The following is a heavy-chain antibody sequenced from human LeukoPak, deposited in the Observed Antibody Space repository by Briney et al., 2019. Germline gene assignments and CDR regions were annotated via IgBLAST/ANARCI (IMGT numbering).Heavy chain of an antibody. D-gene: IGHD6-13*01. CDR3: ATDSSSYPGGDY. Sequence: SETLSLTCAVSGYSISSGYYWGWIRQPPGKGLEWIGSIYHSGSTYYNPSLKSRVTISVDTSKNRFSLKLSSVTAADTAVYYCATDSSSYPGGDYWGQGTLVTVSS. J-gene: IGHJ4*02. V-gene: IGHV4-38-2*01. CDR1: GYSISSGYY. CDR2: IYHSGST.